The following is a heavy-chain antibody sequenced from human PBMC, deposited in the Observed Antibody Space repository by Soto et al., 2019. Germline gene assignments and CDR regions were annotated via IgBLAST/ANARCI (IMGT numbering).Heavy chain of an antibody. J-gene: IGHJ5*02. V-gene: IGHV6-1*01. CDR2: TYYRSKWYN. CDR3: AREGPPGKFAVSWFNP. Sequence: SQTLSLTCAISGDSVSSNSAAWNWIRQSPSRGLEWLGRTYYRSKWYNDCAVSVKSRITINPDTSKNQFSLQLNSVTPEDTAVYYCAREGPPGKFAVSWFNPWGQGTLVTVSS. CDR1: GDSVSSNSAA.